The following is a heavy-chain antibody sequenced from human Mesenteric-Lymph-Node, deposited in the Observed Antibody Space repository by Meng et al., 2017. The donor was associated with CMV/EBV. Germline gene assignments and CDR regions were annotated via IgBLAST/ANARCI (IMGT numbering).Heavy chain of an antibody. CDR3: ARGLSTTVTSYGMDV. J-gene: IGHJ6*02. D-gene: IGHD4-11*01. CDR1: GGTFSSYA. CDR2: IIPILGIA. V-gene: IGHV1-69*10. Sequence: SVKVSCKASGGTFSSYAISWVRQAPGQGLEWMGGIIPILGIANYAQKFQGRVTITADKSTSTAYMELSSLRSEDTAVYYCARGLSTTVTSYGMDVWGQGTTVTVSS.